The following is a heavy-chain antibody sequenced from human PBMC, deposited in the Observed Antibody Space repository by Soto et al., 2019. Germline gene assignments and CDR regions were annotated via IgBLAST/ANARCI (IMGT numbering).Heavy chain of an antibody. V-gene: IGHV5-10-1*01. CDR2: IDPSDSYT. D-gene: IGHD5-12*01. Sequence: PGESLKISCKGSGYSFTSYWISWVRQMPGKGLEWMGRIDPSDSYTNYSPSFQGHVTISADKSISTAYLQWSSLKASDTAMYYCARHLEMATHYYYYGMDVWGQGTTVTVSS. J-gene: IGHJ6*02. CDR3: ARHLEMATHYYYYGMDV. CDR1: GYSFTSYW.